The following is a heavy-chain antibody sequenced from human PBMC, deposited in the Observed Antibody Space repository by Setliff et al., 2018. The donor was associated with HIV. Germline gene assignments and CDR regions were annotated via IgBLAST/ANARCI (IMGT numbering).Heavy chain of an antibody. CDR2: IWYDGSNK. J-gene: IGHJ4*02. V-gene: IGHV3-30*07. D-gene: IGHD2-2*03. CDR1: GFIFSSYA. Sequence: GGSLRLSCAASGFIFSSYAMHWVRQAPGKGLEWVAVIWYDGSNKYYADSVKGRFTISRDNSKNTLYLQMNSLRAEDTAVYYCARDLDIVVVPAAPSLFYWGQGTLVTVSS. CDR3: ARDLDIVVVPAAPSLFY.